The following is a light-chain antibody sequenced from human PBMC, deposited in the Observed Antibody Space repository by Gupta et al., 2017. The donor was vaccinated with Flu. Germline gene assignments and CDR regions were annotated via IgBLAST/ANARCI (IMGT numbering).Light chain of an antibody. J-gene: IGLJ3*02. CDR2: LNSDGSH. V-gene: IGLV4-69*01. Sequence: QLVLTQSPSASASLGASVKLTCTLSSGHSSYAIAWHQQQPEKGPRYLMKLNSDGSHSKGDGIPDRFSGSSSGAERYLTISRLQSEDEADYYCQTWGTGSQGVFGGGTKLTVL. CDR3: QTWGTGSQGV. CDR1: SGHSSYA.